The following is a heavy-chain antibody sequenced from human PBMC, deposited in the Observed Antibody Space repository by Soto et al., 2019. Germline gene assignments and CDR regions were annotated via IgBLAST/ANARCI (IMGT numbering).Heavy chain of an antibody. CDR1: GFFVSRGSYY. D-gene: IGHD2-8*02. CDR3: ARDKITGLFDY. CDR2: IYYTGST. J-gene: IGHJ4*02. V-gene: IGHV4-61*01. Sequence: PSETLSHTCTISGFFVSRGSYYWTWIRQPPGKGLEWIGYIYYTGSTNYNPSLKSRVTISIDTSKNQFSLNLSSVTAADTAVYYCARDKITGLFDYWGQGTLVTSPQ.